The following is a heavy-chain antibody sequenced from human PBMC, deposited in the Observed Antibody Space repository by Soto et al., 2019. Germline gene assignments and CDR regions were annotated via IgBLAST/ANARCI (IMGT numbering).Heavy chain of an antibody. Sequence: ASVKVSCKASGYTFTGYYMHWVRQAPGPGLEWMGWINPNSGGTNYAQKFQGRVTMTRDTSISTAYMELSRLRSDDTAVYYCARGSSSGWYDYYGMDVWGQGTTVTVSS. CDR1: GYTFTGYY. V-gene: IGHV1-2*02. CDR3: ARGSSSGWYDYYGMDV. D-gene: IGHD6-19*01. J-gene: IGHJ6*02. CDR2: INPNSGGT.